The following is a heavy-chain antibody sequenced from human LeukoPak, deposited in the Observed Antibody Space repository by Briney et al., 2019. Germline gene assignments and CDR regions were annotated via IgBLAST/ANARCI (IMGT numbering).Heavy chain of an antibody. V-gene: IGHV3-7*01. D-gene: IGHD3-22*01. J-gene: IGHJ3*02. CDR1: GFTFSDYY. CDR3: VRYYDPPVGDAFDI. Sequence: GGSLRLSCAASGFTFSDYYMSWIRQAPGKGLEWVANIKPDGTEKYYVDSVKGRFTISRDNAKNSLYLQLNSLRAEDTAVYYCVRYYDPPVGDAFDIWGPGTMVTVSS. CDR2: IKPDGTEK.